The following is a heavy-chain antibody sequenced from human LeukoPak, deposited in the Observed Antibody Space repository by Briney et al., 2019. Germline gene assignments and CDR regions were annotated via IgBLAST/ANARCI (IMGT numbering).Heavy chain of an antibody. CDR2: IKQDGSEK. CDR1: GFTFSSYW. Sequence: GGSLRLSCAASGFTFSSYWMSWVRQAPGKGLEWVANIKQDGSEKYYVDSVKGRFTISRDNAKNSLYLQMNSLRAEDTAVYYCARGVRGSYRYEADYFDYWGQGTLVTVSS. V-gene: IGHV3-7*01. CDR3: ARGVRGSYRYEADYFDY. D-gene: IGHD3-16*02. J-gene: IGHJ4*02.